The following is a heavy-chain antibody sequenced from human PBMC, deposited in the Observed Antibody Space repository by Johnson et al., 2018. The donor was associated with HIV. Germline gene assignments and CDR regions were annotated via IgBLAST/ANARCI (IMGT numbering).Heavy chain of an antibody. CDR3: AKWSIVGATFSDAFDI. V-gene: IGHV3-74*02. CDR2: INGDGSGI. J-gene: IGHJ3*02. Sequence: VQLVESGGGVVQPGRSLRLSCVASGFTFSDYAVHWVRQAPGKGLEWVSRINGDGSGITYADSVKGRFTISRDNAKNTLYLQMNSLRAEDTAVYYCAKWSIVGATFSDAFDIWGQGTMVTVSS. D-gene: IGHD1-26*01. CDR1: GFTFSDYA.